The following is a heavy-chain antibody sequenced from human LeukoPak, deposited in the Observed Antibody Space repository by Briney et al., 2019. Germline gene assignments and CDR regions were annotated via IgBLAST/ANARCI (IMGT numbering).Heavy chain of an antibody. CDR2: ISWNSGSI. V-gene: IGHV3-9*01. CDR3: ARGPYEVLRFLEWLAHFDY. D-gene: IGHD3-3*01. Sequence: PGGSLRLSCAASGFAFDDYAMHWVRQAPGKGLEWVSGISWNSGSIGYADSVKGRFTISRDNAKNSLYLQMNSLRAEDTALYYCARGPYEVLRFLEWLAHFDYWGQGTLVTVSS. J-gene: IGHJ4*02. CDR1: GFAFDDYA.